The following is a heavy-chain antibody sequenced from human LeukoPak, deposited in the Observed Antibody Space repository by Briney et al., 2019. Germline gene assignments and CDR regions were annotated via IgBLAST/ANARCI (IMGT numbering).Heavy chain of an antibody. Sequence: GASVKVSCKASGYTFSGYYMHWVRQAPGQGLEWMGWINPKSGGTNEAQKFHDRVTMTRDTSIRTAYMELSRLRSDDTAVYYCARSAESSSWVEFDYWGQGTLVTVSS. V-gene: IGHV1-2*02. D-gene: IGHD6-13*01. CDR3: ARSAESSSWVEFDY. CDR1: GYTFSGYY. CDR2: INPKSGGT. J-gene: IGHJ4*02.